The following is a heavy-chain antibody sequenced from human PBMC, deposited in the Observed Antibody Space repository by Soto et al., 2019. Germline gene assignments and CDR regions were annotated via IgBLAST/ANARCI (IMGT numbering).Heavy chain of an antibody. V-gene: IGHV1-46*01. J-gene: IGHJ4*02. CDR3: ARDDDVYVGGVSTGY. CDR1: GYTFTGYY. D-gene: IGHD1-1*01. Sequence: ASVKVSCKASGYTFTGYYMHWVRQAPGQGLEWMGIINPDGGSINYAQKFQGRVTMTSDTSTSTVYMELSSLRSEDTAVYYCARDDDVYVGGVSTGYWGQGTLVTVSS. CDR2: INPDGGSI.